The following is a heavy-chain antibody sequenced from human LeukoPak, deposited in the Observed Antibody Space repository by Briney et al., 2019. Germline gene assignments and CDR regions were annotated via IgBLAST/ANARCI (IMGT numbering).Heavy chain of an antibody. CDR1: GGPISSYY. CDR3: ARDKGGSFDP. J-gene: IGHJ5*02. V-gene: IGHV4-59*01. D-gene: IGHD3-10*01. Sequence: SETLSLTCTVSGGPISSYYWSWIRQPPGKGLEWIGYIYYSGSTNYNPSLKSRVTISVDTSKNQFSLKLSSVTAADTAVYYCARDKGGSFDPWGQGTLVTVSS. CDR2: IYYSGST.